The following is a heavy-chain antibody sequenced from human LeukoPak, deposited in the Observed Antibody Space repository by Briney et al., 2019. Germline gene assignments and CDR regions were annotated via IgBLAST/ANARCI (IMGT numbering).Heavy chain of an antibody. V-gene: IGHV4-39*01. J-gene: IGHJ5*02. CDR1: GGSISSSGYY. Sequence: SETLSLTCTVSGGSISSSGYYWGWIRQPPGTGLEWIGSIYYSGNTYYNPSLMSRVTISVDRSKNQFSLKLSSVTAADTAVYYCARQYSSTWLFDPWGQGTLVTVSS. CDR3: ARQYSSTWLFDP. D-gene: IGHD2-2*01. CDR2: IYYSGNT.